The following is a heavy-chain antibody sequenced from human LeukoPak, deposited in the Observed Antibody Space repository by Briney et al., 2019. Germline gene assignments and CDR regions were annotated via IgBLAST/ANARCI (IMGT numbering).Heavy chain of an antibody. Sequence: GGSLRLSCAASGFTFSSYWMSWVRQAPGKGLEWVANIKQDGSEKYYVDSVKGRFTISRDNSKNTLYLQMNSLRAEDTAVYYCARDPGARYSSGWYCLDYWGQGTLVTVSS. J-gene: IGHJ4*02. CDR1: GFTFSSYW. V-gene: IGHV3-7*01. CDR2: IKQDGSEK. D-gene: IGHD6-19*01. CDR3: ARDPGARYSSGWYCLDY.